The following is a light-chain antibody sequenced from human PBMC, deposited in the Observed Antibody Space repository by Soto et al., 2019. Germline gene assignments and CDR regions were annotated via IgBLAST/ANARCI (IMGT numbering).Light chain of an antibody. J-gene: IGKJ4*01. CDR2: HTS. Sequence: DIQVTQSPSSLSASIGDRVSITCRASLDLGNDLDWYQQKPGKAPKRLLYHTSTLKSGVPSRFSGAGSGAEFTLTINGLQAEDFATYFCLQVKTYPRTFGGGTKVEIK. V-gene: IGKV1-17*01. CDR1: LDLGND. CDR3: LQVKTYPRT.